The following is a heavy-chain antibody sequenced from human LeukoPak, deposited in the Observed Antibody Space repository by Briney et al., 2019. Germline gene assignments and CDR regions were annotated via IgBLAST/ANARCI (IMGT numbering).Heavy chain of an antibody. CDR3: ARLSYGYSSGWAPDY. CDR2: IYYSGST. D-gene: IGHD6-19*01. CDR1: GFTFSSYA. J-gene: IGHJ4*02. Sequence: GSLRLSCAASGFTFSSYAMSWVRQAPGKGLEWIGYIYYSGSTNYNPSLKSRVTISVDTSKNQFSLKLSSVTAADTAVYYCARLSYGYSSGWAPDYWGQGTLVTVSS. V-gene: IGHV4-59*08.